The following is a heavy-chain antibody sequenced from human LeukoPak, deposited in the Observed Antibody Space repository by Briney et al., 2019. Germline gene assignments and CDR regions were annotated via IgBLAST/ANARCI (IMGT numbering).Heavy chain of an antibody. J-gene: IGHJ4*02. CDR1: GDSISSHY. D-gene: IGHD3-22*01. V-gene: IGHV4-59*08. CDR2: IYYSGST. CDR3: ARHGGEDYYDSSGYRSFDL. Sequence: PSETLSLTCTVSGDSISSHYWSWIRQPPGKGLEWIGYIYYSGSTNYNPSLKSRVTISVDTSKNQFSLKPSSVTAADTAVFYCARHGGEDYYDSSGYRSFDLWGQGTLVTVSS.